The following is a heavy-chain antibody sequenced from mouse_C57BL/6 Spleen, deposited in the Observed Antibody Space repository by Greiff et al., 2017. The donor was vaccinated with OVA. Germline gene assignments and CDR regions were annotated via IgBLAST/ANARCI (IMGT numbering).Heavy chain of an antibody. CDR2: IYPSDSET. CDR1: GYTFTSYW. D-gene: IGHD2-2*01. V-gene: IGHV1-61*01. Sequence: QVQLQQPGAELVRPGSSVKLSCKASGYTFTSYWMDWVKQRPGQGLEWIGNIYPSDSETHYNQKFKDKATLTVDKSSSTAYMQLSSLTSEDSAVYYCARRDGYVWFAYWGQGTLVTVSA. CDR3: ARRDGYVWFAY. J-gene: IGHJ3*01.